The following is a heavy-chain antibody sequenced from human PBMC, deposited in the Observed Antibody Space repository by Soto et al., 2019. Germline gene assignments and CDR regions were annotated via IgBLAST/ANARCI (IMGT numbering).Heavy chain of an antibody. Sequence: EVQLLESGGGLVKPGGSLRLSCAASGFTFSKYAMSWVRLAPGKGLEWVSSISANGGITDYADSVKGRFTISRDNFQNILYLQRDSLRGDDTSLYFCAKDKYTDSVRKVWFFDYWGRGTLVTVSS. CDR3: AKDKYTDSVRKVWFFDY. CDR1: GFTFSKYA. J-gene: IGHJ2*01. CDR2: ISANGGIT. V-gene: IGHV3-23*01. D-gene: IGHD2-15*01.